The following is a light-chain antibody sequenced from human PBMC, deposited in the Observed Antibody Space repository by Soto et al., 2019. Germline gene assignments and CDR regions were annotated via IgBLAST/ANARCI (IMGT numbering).Light chain of an antibody. Sequence: EVVFKMSPYTLSISTGERATLSCRASQTVSSNFLAWYQQRPGQAPRLLIYGASSRATGIPDRFSGSGSGTDFTLTISRLEPEDLAVYYCQQYGTSPETFGQGTNVDIK. CDR1: QTVSSNF. CDR2: GAS. J-gene: IGKJ1*01. V-gene: IGKV3-20*01. CDR3: QQYGTSPET.